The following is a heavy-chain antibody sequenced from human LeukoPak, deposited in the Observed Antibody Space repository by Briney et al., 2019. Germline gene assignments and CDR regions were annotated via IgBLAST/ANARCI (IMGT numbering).Heavy chain of an antibody. CDR2: SYPGDSDT. J-gene: IGHJ5*02. D-gene: IGHD3-16*01. CDR3: AITSRRAWGIGNWFDP. CDR1: GCSFTSYC. Sequence: GASLKISGKGSGCSFTSYCIGWVRQVPGKGLEWMEISYPGDSDTRYSPSFQGQVTISADKSISTAYLQWSSLKASDTAMYYCAITSRRAWGIGNWFDPWGQGTLVTVSS. V-gene: IGHV5-51*01.